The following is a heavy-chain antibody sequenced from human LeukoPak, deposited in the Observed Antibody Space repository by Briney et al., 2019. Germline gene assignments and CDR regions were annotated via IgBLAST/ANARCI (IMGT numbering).Heavy chain of an antibody. CDR1: GFTFSSYA. J-gene: IGHJ1*01. D-gene: IGHD2-2*01. Sequence: GGSLRLSCAASGFTFSSYAMSWVRQAPGKGLEWVSAISGSGGSTYYADSVKGRFTISRDNSKNTLYLQMNSLRAEDTAVYYCAGRVDVVVPAASVRYRGQGTLVTVSS. CDR3: AGRVDVVVPAASVRY. CDR2: ISGSGGST. V-gene: IGHV3-23*01.